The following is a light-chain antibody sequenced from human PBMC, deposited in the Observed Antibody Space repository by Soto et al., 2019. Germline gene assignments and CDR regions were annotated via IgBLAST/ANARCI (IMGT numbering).Light chain of an antibody. CDR1: QSVSSNF. J-gene: IGKJ1*01. V-gene: IGKV3-20*01. Sequence: EIVLTQSPGTLSLSPGERATLSCRASQSVSSNFIAWYQQKHGQAPRLLIFRASNRAPGIPDRFAGSGSGTDFTLTISRLEPEDFAVYYCQQCGGSPWTFGQGTRVEIK. CDR3: QQCGGSPWT. CDR2: RAS.